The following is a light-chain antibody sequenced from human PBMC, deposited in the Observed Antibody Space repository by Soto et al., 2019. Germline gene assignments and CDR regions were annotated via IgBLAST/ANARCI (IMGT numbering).Light chain of an antibody. CDR3: PHPINWLLT. CDR2: EAS. Sequence: SLAAVSLTQGERATLSCRASQTVSSSLAWYQQKPGQAPRLLIYEASNWDTGVPARFSGSGSGTDVILTITSLEPEDFTLSYCPHPINWLLTFAGGTKVDIK. J-gene: IGKJ4*01. V-gene: IGKV3-11*01. CDR1: QTVSSS.